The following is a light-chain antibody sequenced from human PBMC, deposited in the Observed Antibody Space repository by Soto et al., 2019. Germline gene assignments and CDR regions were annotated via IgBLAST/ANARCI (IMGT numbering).Light chain of an antibody. J-gene: IGLJ2*01. Sequence: QSVLTQPPSVSGAPGQRVTISCTGSSSNIGAGYDVHWYQQLPGTPPKLLIYGNSNRPSGVPDRISGSKSGTSASLAITGLQAEAEADYDCQSYDSSLSGYVVFGGGTKLTVL. CDR3: QSYDSSLSGYVV. CDR1: SSNIGAGYD. V-gene: IGLV1-40*01. CDR2: GNS.